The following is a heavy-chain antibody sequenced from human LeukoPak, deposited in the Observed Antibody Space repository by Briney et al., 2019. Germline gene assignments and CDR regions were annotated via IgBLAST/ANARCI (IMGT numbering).Heavy chain of an antibody. CDR2: IYYSGST. D-gene: IGHD3-3*01. J-gene: IGHJ5*02. CDR3: ARVHVNDFWSGYYGNWFDP. Sequence: PSETLSLTCTVSGGSISSSSYYWGWIRQPPGKGLEWIGSIYYSGSTYYNPSLKSRVTISVDTSKNQFSLKLSSVTAADTAVYYCARVHVNDFWSGYYGNWFDPWGQGTLVTVAS. CDR1: GGSISSSSYY. V-gene: IGHV4-39*07.